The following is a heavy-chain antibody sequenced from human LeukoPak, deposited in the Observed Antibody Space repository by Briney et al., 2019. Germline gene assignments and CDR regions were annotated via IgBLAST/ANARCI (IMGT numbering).Heavy chain of an antibody. Sequence: SETLSLTCTVSGGSISSSSYYWGWIRQPPGKGLEWIGSIYYSGSTYYNPSLKSRVTISVDTSKNQFSLKLSSVTAADTAVYYCARYGDYVDYWGQGTLVTVSS. D-gene: IGHD4-17*01. CDR1: GGSISSSSYY. CDR2: IYYSGST. V-gene: IGHV4-39*01. CDR3: ARYGDYVDY. J-gene: IGHJ4*02.